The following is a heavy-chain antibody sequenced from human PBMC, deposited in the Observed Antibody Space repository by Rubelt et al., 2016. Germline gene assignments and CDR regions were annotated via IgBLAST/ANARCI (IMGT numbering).Heavy chain of an antibody. CDR3: ARDLYKGPRWLVAY. D-gene: IGHD6-19*01. J-gene: IGHJ4*02. V-gene: IGHV1-69*04. CDR2: IIPILGIA. CDR1: GGTFSSYA. Sequence: QVQLVQSGAEVKKPGSSVKVSCKASGGTFSSYAISWVRQAPGQGLEWMGRIIPILGIANYAQKFQGRVTITADKSTSTAYMELSSLRSEDTAVYYCARDLYKGPRWLVAYLGQGTLVTVSS.